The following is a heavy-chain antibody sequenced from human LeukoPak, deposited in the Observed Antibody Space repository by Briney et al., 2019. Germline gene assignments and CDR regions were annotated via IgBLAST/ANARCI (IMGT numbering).Heavy chain of an antibody. CDR2: ISGSGGST. V-gene: IGHV3-23*01. J-gene: IGHJ4*02. D-gene: IGHD3-9*01. CDR3: AKDYDILTGYYGYFDY. CDR1: GFTFINAW. Sequence: PGGSLRLSCAASGFTFINAWMAWVRQAPGKGLEWVSAISGSGGSTYYADSVKGRFTISRDNSKNTLYLQMNSLRAEDTAVYYCAKDYDILTGYYGYFDYWGQGTLVTVSS.